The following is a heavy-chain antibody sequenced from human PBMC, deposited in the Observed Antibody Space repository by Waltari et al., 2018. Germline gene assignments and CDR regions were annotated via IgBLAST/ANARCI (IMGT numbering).Heavy chain of an antibody. Sequence: QVQLVESGGRFVKPGGSLRLSCAASGFTFRDFSMSGSRQVPGRGLEWVAYMSSTREIIYYADSVRGRFTISRDNARKSLYLDMNSLRAEDTAVYYCARAGFDHQSSGYGMDVWGQGTTVTVSS. V-gene: IGHV3-11*01. J-gene: IGHJ6*02. D-gene: IGHD3-22*01. CDR1: GFTFRDFS. CDR3: ARAGFDHQSSGYGMDV. CDR2: MSSTREII.